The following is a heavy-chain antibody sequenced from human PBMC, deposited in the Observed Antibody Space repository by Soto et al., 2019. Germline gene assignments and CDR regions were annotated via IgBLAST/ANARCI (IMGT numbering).Heavy chain of an antibody. CDR1: GGSISSGGYS. CDR2: IYHSGST. D-gene: IGHD5-18*01. Sequence: SETLSLTCAVSGGSISSGGYSFICIRQPPGKGLELIGYIYHSGSTYYNPSLKSRVTISVDRSKNQFSLKLSSVTAADTAVYYCARDRRSGYSYGSPYYYYGMDVWGQGTTVTVSS. CDR3: ARDRRSGYSYGSPYYYYGMDV. J-gene: IGHJ6*02. V-gene: IGHV4-30-2*01.